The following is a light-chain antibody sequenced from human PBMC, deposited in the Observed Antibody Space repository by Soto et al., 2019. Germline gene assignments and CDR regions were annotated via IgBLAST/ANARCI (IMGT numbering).Light chain of an antibody. CDR2: DAS. J-gene: IGKJ5*01. V-gene: IGKV3-15*01. CDR1: QSISST. CDR3: QQYNNWPIT. Sequence: EIVMTQSPGTLSVSPGEGAPLSCRASQSISSTLAWYQQKPGQAPRLLIYDASTRATGIPARFSGSGSGTEFTLTVSSLQSEDFALYYCQQYNNWPITFGQGTRLEI.